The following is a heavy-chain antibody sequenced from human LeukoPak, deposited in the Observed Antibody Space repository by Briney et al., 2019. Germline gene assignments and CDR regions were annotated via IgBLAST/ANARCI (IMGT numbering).Heavy chain of an antibody. CDR1: GGSISSSSYY. V-gene: IGHV4-39*07. Sequence: SETLSLTCTVSGGSISSSSYYWGWIRQPPGKGLEWIGSIYYSGSTYYNPSLKSRVTISVDTSKNQFSLKLSSVTAADTAVYYCAGDTAMAPYYYGMDVWGQGTTVTVSS. D-gene: IGHD5-18*01. CDR3: AGDTAMAPYYYGMDV. J-gene: IGHJ6*02. CDR2: IYYSGST.